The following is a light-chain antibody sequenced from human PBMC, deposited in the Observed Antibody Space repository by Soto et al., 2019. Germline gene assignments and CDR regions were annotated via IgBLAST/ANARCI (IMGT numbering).Light chain of an antibody. CDR3: QQYTSYST. Sequence: DIQMTQSPSTLSASVGDRVTITCRASQSISSWFAWYQQKPGRAPKLLIYKASSLESGVPSRFSGSGSGTEFTLTISSLQPDDLATYYCQQYTSYSTFGQGTKVEIK. V-gene: IGKV1-5*03. CDR2: KAS. J-gene: IGKJ1*01. CDR1: QSISSW.